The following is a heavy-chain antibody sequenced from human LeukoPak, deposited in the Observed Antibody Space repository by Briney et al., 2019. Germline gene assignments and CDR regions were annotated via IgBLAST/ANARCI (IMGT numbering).Heavy chain of an antibody. CDR1: GGSISSSSYY. CDR2: IYYSGST. Sequence: PSETLSLTCTVSGGSISSSSYYWGWIRQPPGKGLEWIGSIYYSGSTYYNPSLKSRVTISVDTSKNQFSLKLSSVTAADTAVYYCARVGFHKASNRGDPPNYWGQGTLVTVSS. V-gene: IGHV4-39*07. CDR3: ARVGFHKASNRGDPPNY. J-gene: IGHJ4*02. D-gene: IGHD6-13*01.